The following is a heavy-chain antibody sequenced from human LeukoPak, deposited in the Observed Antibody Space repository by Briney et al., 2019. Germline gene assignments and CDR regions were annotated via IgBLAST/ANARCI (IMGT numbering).Heavy chain of an antibody. CDR3: VKDPGWQLQYEGAGAFDI. D-gene: IGHD2-15*01. V-gene: IGHV3-64D*06. CDR1: GFTFSSYA. CDR2: ISSNGGST. Sequence: GGSLRLSCSASGFTFSSYAMHWVRQAPGKGLEYVSAISSNGGSTYYADSVKGRFTISRDNSKNTLYLQMSSLRAEDTAVYYCVKDPGWQLQYEGAGAFDIWAQGTMVTVSS. J-gene: IGHJ3*02.